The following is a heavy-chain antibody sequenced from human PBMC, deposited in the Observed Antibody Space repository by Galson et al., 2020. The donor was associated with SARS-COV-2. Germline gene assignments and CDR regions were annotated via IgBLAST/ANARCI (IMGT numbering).Heavy chain of an antibody. D-gene: IGHD3-16*01. CDR2: ISAYSGNT. J-gene: IGHJ4*02. CDR1: GYTFNHYG. CDR3: ARGFARRLDY. Sequence: ASVKVSCTASGYTFNHYGFSWVRQAPGQGLEWMGWISAYSGNTHYAQKLQDRVTVTTDTSTNTANMELRSLIPDDTALDDFARGFARRLDYWGQGTLVTVSS. V-gene: IGHV1-18*01.